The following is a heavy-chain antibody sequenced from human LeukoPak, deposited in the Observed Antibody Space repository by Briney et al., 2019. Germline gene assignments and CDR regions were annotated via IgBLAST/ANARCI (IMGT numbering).Heavy chain of an antibody. CDR3: AKDGSYYFDY. J-gene: IGHJ4*02. CDR1: GXTFSAYN. V-gene: IGHV3-23*01. CDR2: IGGTDGRT. Sequence: GGSLRLSCAASGXTFSAYNLNWVRQAPGKGLEWIAAIGGTDGRTYYADFVKGRFTISRDNSKNTLYLQMNSLRAEDTAVYYCAKDGSYYFDYWGQGILVTVSS.